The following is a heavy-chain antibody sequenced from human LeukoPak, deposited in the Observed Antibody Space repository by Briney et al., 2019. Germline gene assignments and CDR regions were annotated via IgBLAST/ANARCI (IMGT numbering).Heavy chain of an antibody. Sequence: PGGSLRLSCAASGYTFSNHWMSWVSQAPGKGVEWVANIKQDGSEKNYADSVRGRFTISRDNAKNSLYLQMNSLRAEDTAVYYCARDGYTTSSVFRDWGQGTLVTVSS. CDR2: IKQDGSEK. CDR1: GYTFSNHW. V-gene: IGHV3-7*01. J-gene: IGHJ4*02. CDR3: ARDGYTTSSVFRD. D-gene: IGHD6-6*01.